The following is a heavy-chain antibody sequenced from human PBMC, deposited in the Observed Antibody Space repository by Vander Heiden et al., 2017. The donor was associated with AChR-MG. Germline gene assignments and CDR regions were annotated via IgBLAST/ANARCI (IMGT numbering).Heavy chain of an antibody. CDR2: IIPILGIA. Sequence: QVQLVQSGAEVKKPGSSVKVSCKASGGTFSSYTISWVRQAPGQGLEWMGRIIPILGIANYAQKFQGRVTITADKSTSTAYMELSSLRSEDTAVYYCARESSQGDSSGVFDYWGQGTLVTVS. V-gene: IGHV1-69*08. CDR1: GGTFSSYT. D-gene: IGHD3-22*01. J-gene: IGHJ4*02. CDR3: ARESSQGDSSGVFDY.